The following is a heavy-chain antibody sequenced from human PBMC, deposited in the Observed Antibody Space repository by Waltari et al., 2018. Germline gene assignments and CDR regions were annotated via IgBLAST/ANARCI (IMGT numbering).Heavy chain of an antibody. CDR2: LIPSLGTA. Sequence: QVQLVQSGAEVKKPGSSVKVSCKASGGTFSSYAISWVRQAPGQGLEWMGGLIPSLGTADNAQKYQGRVTITADESTSTAYMELSSLRSEDTAVYYCARARVERGYSGYDRPFDYWGQGTLVTVSS. D-gene: IGHD5-12*01. J-gene: IGHJ4*02. CDR3: ARARVERGYSGYDRPFDY. V-gene: IGHV1-69*12. CDR1: GGTFSSYA.